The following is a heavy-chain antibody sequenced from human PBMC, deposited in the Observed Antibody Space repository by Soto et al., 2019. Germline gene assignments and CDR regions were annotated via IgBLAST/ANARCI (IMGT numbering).Heavy chain of an antibody. CDR3: ARTPVYWRGGSCYSLYYYYYYMDV. CDR2: ISYSGST. J-gene: IGHJ6*03. Sequence: QVQLQASGPGLVKPSQPLSLNCTVSGGSISSGVYYCSCIRQHTGKGLEWIGYISYSGSTYYNPSLKSRVTISVDPAKNHFSLMLSDETAADTAVYYCARTPVYWRGGSCYSLYYYYYYMDVWCKGTTVTVSS. V-gene: IGHV4-31*03. D-gene: IGHD2-15*01. CDR1: GGSISSGVYY.